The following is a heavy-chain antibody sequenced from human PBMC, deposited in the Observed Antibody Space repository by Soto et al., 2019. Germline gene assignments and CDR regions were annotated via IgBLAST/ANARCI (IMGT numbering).Heavy chain of an antibody. D-gene: IGHD4-17*01. CDR3: ARGPLRWGNYGY. Sequence: QVQLQQWGAGLLKPSETLSLTCAVYGGSFSGYYWSWIRQPPGKGLEWIGEINHSGSTNYNPSLKSRVTISVDTSKNQFSLKLSSVTAADTAVYYCARGPLRWGNYGYWGQGTLVTVSS. J-gene: IGHJ4*02. V-gene: IGHV4-34*01. CDR1: GGSFSGYY. CDR2: INHSGST.